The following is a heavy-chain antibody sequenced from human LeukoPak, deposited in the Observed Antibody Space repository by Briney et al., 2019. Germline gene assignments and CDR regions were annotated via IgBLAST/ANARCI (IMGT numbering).Heavy chain of an antibody. Sequence: GGSLLLSCAASGFTFDDYATHWVRPAPGKGLEGVSGISWNSGSICYADSVKGRFTISRDNAKNSLYLQMNSLRAEDTALYYCAKDSGSYVLGAFDIWGQGTMVTVSS. D-gene: IGHD1-26*01. J-gene: IGHJ3*02. CDR3: AKDSGSYVLGAFDI. CDR1: GFTFDDYA. V-gene: IGHV3-9*01. CDR2: ISWNSGSI.